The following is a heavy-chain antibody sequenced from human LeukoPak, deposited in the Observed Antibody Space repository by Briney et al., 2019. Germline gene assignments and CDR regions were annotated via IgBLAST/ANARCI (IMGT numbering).Heavy chain of an antibody. J-gene: IGHJ5*02. CDR3: VRDGEGVAISVNYWFDP. CDR1: GFIFTGYD. D-gene: IGHD3-10*01. Sequence: GASVKVSCRASGFIFTGYDINWVRQAAGQGLEWMGWMNPITGSTGYARQFQGRVTMTRDTSTGTAYMELTSLRPEDTAVYYCVRDGEGVAISVNYWFDPWGQGTLVTVSS. CDR2: MNPITGST. V-gene: IGHV1-8*01.